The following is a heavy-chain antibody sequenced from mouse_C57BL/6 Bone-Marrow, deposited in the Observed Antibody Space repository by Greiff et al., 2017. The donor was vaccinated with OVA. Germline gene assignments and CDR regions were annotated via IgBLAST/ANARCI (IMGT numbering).Heavy chain of an antibody. Sequence: EVQLVESGGGLVKPGGSLKLSCAASGFTFSSYAMSWVRQTPEKRLEWVATISDGGSYTYSPDNVTGRFTISRDNAKNNRYLQMSHLKSEDTAMYYCAREGYDYGDYWGQGTTLTVSS. CDR1: GFTFSSYA. D-gene: IGHD2-4*01. CDR2: ISDGGSYT. CDR3: AREGYDYGDY. J-gene: IGHJ2*01. V-gene: IGHV5-4*01.